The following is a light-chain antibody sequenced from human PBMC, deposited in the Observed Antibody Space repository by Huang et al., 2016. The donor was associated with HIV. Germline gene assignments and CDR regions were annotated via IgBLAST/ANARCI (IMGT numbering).Light chain of an antibody. CDR3: QQYHAFPLT. CDR1: QDINTY. J-gene: IGKJ4*01. CDR2: STA. V-gene: IGKV1D-8*03. Sequence: VIWMTQSPPLVSASTGDRVTINCRVGQDINTYLAWYQHKPGKAPELLIYSTAVLQDGVPSIFNGSGSGTQFSLTISFLQTEDFATYFCQQYHAFPLTFGAGTKVEI.